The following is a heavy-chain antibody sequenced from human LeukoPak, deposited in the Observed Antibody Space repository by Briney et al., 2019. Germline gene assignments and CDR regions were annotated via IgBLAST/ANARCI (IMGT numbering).Heavy chain of an antibody. CDR2: ISGSGGST. Sequence: GGSLRLSCAASGFTFSSYAMSWVRQAPGKGLEWVSAISGSGGSTYYADSVKGRFTISRDNSKNTLYLQMNSLRAEDTAVYYCAKDQDYYDSSGYYFAGYWGQGTLVTVSS. V-gene: IGHV3-23*01. CDR3: AKDQDYYDSSGYYFAGY. D-gene: IGHD3-22*01. CDR1: GFTFSSYA. J-gene: IGHJ4*02.